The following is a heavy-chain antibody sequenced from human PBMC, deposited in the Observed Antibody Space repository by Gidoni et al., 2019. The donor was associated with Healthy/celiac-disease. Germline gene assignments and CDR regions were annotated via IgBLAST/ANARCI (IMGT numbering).Heavy chain of an antibody. Sequence: QVQLVQSGAEVKKPGASVKVSCKASGYTFTGYYMHWVRQAPGQGLEWMGWIKPNSGGTNYAKKFQGRVTMTRDTSISTAYMELSRLRSDDTAVYYCARDRELGRDYFDYWGQGTLVTVSS. J-gene: IGHJ4*02. CDR1: GYTFTGYY. CDR2: IKPNSGGT. V-gene: IGHV1-2*02. D-gene: IGHD7-27*01. CDR3: ARDRELGRDYFDY.